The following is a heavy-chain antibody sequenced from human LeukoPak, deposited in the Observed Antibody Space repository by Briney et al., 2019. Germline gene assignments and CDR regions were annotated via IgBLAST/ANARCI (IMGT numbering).Heavy chain of an antibody. CDR1: KFTFSTFS. CDR2: IFYDGTIY. J-gene: IGHJ4*02. D-gene: IGHD3-22*01. CDR3: ARDPRGPTGYDSPGRDTFDS. Sequence: KPGGSLRLSCAASKFTFSTFSMSWVRQAPGKGLEWVAVIFYDGTIYYYADSVKGRFTISRDNSKNTLYLQMRSLRPDDTAVYYCARDPRGPTGYDSPGRDTFDSWGQGSLVAVSS. V-gene: IGHV3-30*04.